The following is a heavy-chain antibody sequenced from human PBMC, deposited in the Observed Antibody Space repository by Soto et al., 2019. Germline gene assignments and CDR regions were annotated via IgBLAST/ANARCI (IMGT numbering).Heavy chain of an antibody. CDR3: ARVGYGDYVTYFDY. D-gene: IGHD4-17*01. CDR2: IYYSGST. J-gene: IGHJ4*02. CDR1: GGSISSYY. V-gene: IGHV4-59*01. Sequence: SETLSLTCTVSGGSISSYYWSWIRQPPGKGLEWIGYIYYSGSTNYNPSLKSRVTISVDTSKNQFSLKLSSVTAADTAVYYCARVGYGDYVTYFDYWGQGTLVTVSS.